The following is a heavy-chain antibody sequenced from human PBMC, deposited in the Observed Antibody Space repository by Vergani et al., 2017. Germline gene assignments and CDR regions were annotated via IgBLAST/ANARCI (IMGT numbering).Heavy chain of an antibody. V-gene: IGHV4-34*01. CDR2: INHSGST. CDR3: ARGTGYCSSTSCYKPYDY. J-gene: IGHJ4*02. Sequence: QVQLQQWGAGLLKPSEPLSLTCAVYGGSFSGYYWSWIRQPPGKGLEWIGEINHSGSTNYNPSLKSRVTISVDTSKNQFSLKLSSVTAADTAVYYCARGTGYCSSTSCYKPYDYWGQGTLVTVSS. D-gene: IGHD2-2*01. CDR1: GGSFSGYY.